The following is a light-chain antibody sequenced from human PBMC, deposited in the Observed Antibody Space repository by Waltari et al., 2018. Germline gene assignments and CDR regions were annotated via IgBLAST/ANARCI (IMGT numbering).Light chain of an antibody. CDR2: GAS. CDR1: QTLTNN. J-gene: IGKJ5*01. V-gene: IGKV3-15*01. Sequence: EIVVTQSPATLFVSPGERATLSCRTSQTLTNNLAWYQQKPGQNPSHLIYGASTRSISIPARFSDSESVTEFTLTISSLQSEDFAVYYCQQYNNWLSVTFGQGTRLEI. CDR3: QQYNNWLSVT.